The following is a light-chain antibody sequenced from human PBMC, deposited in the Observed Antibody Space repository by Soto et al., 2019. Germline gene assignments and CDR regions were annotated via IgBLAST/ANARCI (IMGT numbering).Light chain of an antibody. CDR3: QQYNSWPQIT. CDR2: DAS. V-gene: IGKV3-15*01. J-gene: IGKJ5*01. Sequence: EVVMTQSPATLSVSPGERANLSCRASESVSRNLAWYQQKPGQAPRLLIYDASTRATGIPDRFSGGGSGTEFTLTISSLQSEDFVVYYCQQYNSWPQITLGQGTRLEI. CDR1: ESVSRN.